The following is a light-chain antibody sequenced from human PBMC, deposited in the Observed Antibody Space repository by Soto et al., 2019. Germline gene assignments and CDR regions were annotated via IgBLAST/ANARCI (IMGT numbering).Light chain of an antibody. J-gene: IGLJ2*01. Sequence: QSALTQPPSVSGAPGQRVTISCTGSSSNIGAHYDVHWYQQLPGTAPKLLIYGNTNRPSGVPDRFSGSKSGTSASLAITGLQAEDEADYYCQCYDTSLSGVVFGGGTKVTVL. CDR2: GNT. CDR1: SSNIGAHYD. CDR3: QCYDTSLSGVV. V-gene: IGLV1-40*01.